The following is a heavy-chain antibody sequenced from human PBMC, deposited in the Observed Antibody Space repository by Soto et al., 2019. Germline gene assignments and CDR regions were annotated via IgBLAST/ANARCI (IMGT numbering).Heavy chain of an antibody. V-gene: IGHV1-3*01. CDR3: ARDILSVGPRANDAFDV. CDR2: INPDNRNT. J-gene: IGHJ3*01. Sequence: QVQLVQSGAEVRKPGASVNISCRASGFSFSDNLINWVRQAPGQSLEWMGWINPDNRNTRYSQTFQGRVTISRHSSASIAYVEVSDLTSEDTAVYYCARDILSVGPRANDAFDVWDQGTMVTVSS. CDR1: GFSFSDNL. D-gene: IGHD2-8*02.